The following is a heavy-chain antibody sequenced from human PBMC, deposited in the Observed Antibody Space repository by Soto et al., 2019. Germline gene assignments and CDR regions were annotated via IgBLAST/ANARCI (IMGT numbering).Heavy chain of an antibody. J-gene: IGHJ6*02. Sequence: GGSLRLSCAASGFTFSSFAMSWVRQTPGKGLEWVSAINGGGTFVYYPDSVKGRFSISRDNPKNTLYLQMNSLRVEDTAVYYCATRRVNYDILTGPRDNYGLDVWGQGTTVTVSS. CDR1: GFTFSSFA. CDR3: ATRRVNYDILTGPRDNYGLDV. V-gene: IGHV3-23*01. CDR2: INGGGTFV. D-gene: IGHD3-9*01.